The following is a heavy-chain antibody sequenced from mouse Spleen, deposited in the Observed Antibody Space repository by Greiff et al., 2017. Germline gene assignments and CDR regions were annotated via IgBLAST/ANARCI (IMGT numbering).Heavy chain of an antibody. J-gene: IGHJ2*01. CDR1: GFTFSSYA. D-gene: IGHD6-2*01. CDR2: ISSGGSYT. V-gene: IGHV5-9-1*01. Sequence: EVMLVESGGGLVKPGGSLKLSCAASGFTFSSYAMSWVRQTPEKRLEWVATISSGGSYTYYPDSVKGRFTISRDNAKNTLYLQMSSLRSEDTAMYYCARLVSGFDYWGQGTTLTVSS. CDR3: ARLVSGFDY.